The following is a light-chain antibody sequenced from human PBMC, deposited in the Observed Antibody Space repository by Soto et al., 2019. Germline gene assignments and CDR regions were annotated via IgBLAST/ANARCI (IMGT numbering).Light chain of an antibody. CDR2: DAS. CDR1: QSVSSY. CDR3: QQYGSSPRT. J-gene: IGKJ1*01. Sequence: EMVLTQSPGTLSLSSGERATLSCRASQSVSSYLAWYQQKPGQAPRLLIYDASNRATGIPARFSGSGSGTDFTLTISRLEPEDFAVYYCQQYGSSPRTFGQGTEVDIK. V-gene: IGKV3-20*01.